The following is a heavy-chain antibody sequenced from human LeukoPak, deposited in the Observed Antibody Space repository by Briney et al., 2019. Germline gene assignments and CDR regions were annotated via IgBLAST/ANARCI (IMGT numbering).Heavy chain of an antibody. CDR2: IKQDGSEK. V-gene: IGHV3-7*02. CDR3: ARGLRYFDWLPGY. Sequence: GGSLRLSCAASGFTFSSYWMSWVRQAPGKGLEWVANIKQDGSEKYYVDSVKGRFTISRDNAKNSLYLQMNSLRAEDTALYYCARGLRYFDWLPGYWGQGTLVTVSS. J-gene: IGHJ4*02. D-gene: IGHD3-9*01. CDR1: GFTFSSYW.